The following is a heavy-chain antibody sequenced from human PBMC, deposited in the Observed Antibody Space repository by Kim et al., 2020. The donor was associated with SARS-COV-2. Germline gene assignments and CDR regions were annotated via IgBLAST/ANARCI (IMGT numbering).Heavy chain of an antibody. D-gene: IGHD3-10*01. CDR3: ARGSLLWFGETEFDY. J-gene: IGHJ4*02. V-gene: IGHV1-3*01. Sequence: QQFQGRVTSTRDTSASTAYMGLSSLRSEDTAVYYCARGSLLWFGETEFDYWGQGTLVTVSS.